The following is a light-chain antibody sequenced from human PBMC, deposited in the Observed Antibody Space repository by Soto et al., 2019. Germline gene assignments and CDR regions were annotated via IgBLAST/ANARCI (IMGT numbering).Light chain of an antibody. J-gene: IGKJ5*01. CDR2: GAT. CDR3: QEYDNLPPVT. CDR1: QDISDH. Sequence: IQMTQSPSSLSVSLGQRFTFTFHSSQDISDHLNWYQQKPGKAPKLLIYGATYLETGVPSRFGGSRSGTYFTLTITSLQPEDIATYYCQEYDNLPPVTFGQGTRLEIK. V-gene: IGKV1-33*01.